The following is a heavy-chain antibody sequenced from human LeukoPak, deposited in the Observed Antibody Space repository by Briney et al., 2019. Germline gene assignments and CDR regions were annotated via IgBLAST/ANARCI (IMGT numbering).Heavy chain of an antibody. CDR1: GGSITSYY. Sequence: KTSETLSLTCTVSGGSITSYYYTWIRQPPGKGLEWIGYIYYSGNTNYNPSLKSRVTMSLDMSKNQFSLRLTSVTAADTAVYYCAREDSVTSIDYWGQGTLVTVSS. CDR3: AREDSVTSIDY. J-gene: IGHJ4*01. CDR2: IYYSGNT. D-gene: IGHD5/OR15-5a*01. V-gene: IGHV4-59*01.